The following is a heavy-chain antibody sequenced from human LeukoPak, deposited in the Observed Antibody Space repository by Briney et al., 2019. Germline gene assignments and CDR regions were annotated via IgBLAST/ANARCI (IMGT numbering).Heavy chain of an antibody. CDR1: GYTFTDYY. CDR2: INPNSGGT. D-gene: IGHD1-26*01. CDR3: ARESSSTGVDF. J-gene: IGHJ4*02. V-gene: IGHV1-2*06. Sequence: ASVKVSCKASGYTFTDYYMHWVRQAPGQGLEWMGRINPNSGGTNYVQKFQGRVTMTRDTSISTAYMDLSRLRSDDTALYYCARESSSTGVDFWGQGTLVTVSS.